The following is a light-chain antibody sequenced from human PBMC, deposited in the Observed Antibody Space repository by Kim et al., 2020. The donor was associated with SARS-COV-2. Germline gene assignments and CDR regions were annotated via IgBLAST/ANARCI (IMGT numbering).Light chain of an antibody. CDR3: QQSDRLPLT. V-gene: IGKV1-33*01. J-gene: IGKJ3*01. CDR2: DAS. Sequence: ASAGARVTITCQTSQDIKKYLNWFQQKPGKAPKLLIYDASNLESGVPSRFSGSGSGTHFTLTISSLQPVDVATYYCQQSDRLPLTFGPGTKVDIK. CDR1: QDIKKY.